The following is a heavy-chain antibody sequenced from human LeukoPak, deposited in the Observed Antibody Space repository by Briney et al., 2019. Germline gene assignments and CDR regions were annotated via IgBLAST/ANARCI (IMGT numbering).Heavy chain of an antibody. V-gene: IGHV1-2*02. Sequence: VASVKVSCKASGYTFTGYYMHWVRQAPGQGLEWMGWINPNSGGTNYAQKFQGRVTMTRDTSISTAYMELSRLRSDDTAVYYCARGLVTYRGCSYGFLWGQGTLVTVSS. J-gene: IGHJ4*02. D-gene: IGHD5-18*01. CDR2: INPNSGGT. CDR1: GYTFTGYY. CDR3: ARGLVTYRGCSYGFL.